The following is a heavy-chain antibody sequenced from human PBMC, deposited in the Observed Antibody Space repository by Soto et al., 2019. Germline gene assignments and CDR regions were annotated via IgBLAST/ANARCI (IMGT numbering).Heavy chain of an antibody. J-gene: IGHJ6*02. CDR2: IIPIFGTA. Sequence: QVQLVQSGAEVKKPGSSVKVSCKASGGTFSSYAISWVRQAPGQGLEWMGGIIPIFGTANYAQKFQGRVTITADESTSTAYMELSSLRSEDTAVYYCARGWDSSGWEAYYYYGMDVWGQGTTVTVSS. CDR1: GGTFSSYA. D-gene: IGHD6-19*01. CDR3: ARGWDSSGWEAYYYYGMDV. V-gene: IGHV1-69*01.